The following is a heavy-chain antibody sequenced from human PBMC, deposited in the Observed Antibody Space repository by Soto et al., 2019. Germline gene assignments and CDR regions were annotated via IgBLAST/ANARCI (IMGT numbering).Heavy chain of an antibody. D-gene: IGHD2-15*01. CDR3: ARDPGPASFAF. Sequence: ASVKVSCKASGYTFTNYGISWVRQAPGEGLEWVGWINTSNDNKLYAQKLQGRLTLTTDTSTSTAYMDLTTLRSDDTAVYFCARDPGPASFAFRAQGTLVTVSS. J-gene: IGHJ4*02. CDR1: GYTFTNYG. CDR2: INTSNDNK. V-gene: IGHV1-18*01.